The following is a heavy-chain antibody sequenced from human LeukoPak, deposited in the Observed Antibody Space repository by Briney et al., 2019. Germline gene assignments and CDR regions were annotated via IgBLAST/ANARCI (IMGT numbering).Heavy chain of an antibody. Sequence: GGSLRLSCVASGFTFSGSWMSWVRQAPGKGLEWVANIKQDGSEKYYVDSVKGRFTISRDNAKNSLYLQMNSLRAEDTAVYFCSKTRSGSHWGQGTLVTVSS. CDR3: SKTRSGSH. D-gene: IGHD1-26*01. V-gene: IGHV3-7*01. CDR2: IKQDGSEK. J-gene: IGHJ4*02. CDR1: GFTFSGSW.